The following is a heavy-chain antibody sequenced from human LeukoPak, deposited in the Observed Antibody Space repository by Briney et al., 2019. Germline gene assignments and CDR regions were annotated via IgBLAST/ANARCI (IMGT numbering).Heavy chain of an antibody. D-gene: IGHD3-10*01. CDR2: INAGNGNT. Sequence: ASVTVSCKASGYTFTSYAMHWVRQAPGQRLEWMGWINAGNGNTKYSQKFQGRVTITWDTSASTAYMELSSLRSEDTAVYYCATVWFGEYGMDVWGQGTTVTVSS. CDR3: ATVWFGEYGMDV. CDR1: GYTFTSYA. J-gene: IGHJ6*02. V-gene: IGHV1-3*01.